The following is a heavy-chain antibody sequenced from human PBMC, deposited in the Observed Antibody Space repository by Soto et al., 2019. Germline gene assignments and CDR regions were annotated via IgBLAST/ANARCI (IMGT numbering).Heavy chain of an antibody. J-gene: IGHJ4*02. Sequence: SETLCLTCAVSGGSISSGGYSWSWMRQPPGKGLEWIGYIYHSGSTYYNPSLKSRVTISVDRSKNQFSLKLSSVTAADTAVYYCARVPDYWGQGTLVTSPQ. CDR3: ARVPDY. CDR2: IYHSGST. CDR1: GGSISSGGYS. V-gene: IGHV4-30-2*01.